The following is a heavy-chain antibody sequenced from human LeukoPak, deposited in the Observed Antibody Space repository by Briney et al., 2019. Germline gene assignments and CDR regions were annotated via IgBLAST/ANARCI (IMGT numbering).Heavy chain of an antibody. D-gene: IGHD3-10*01. V-gene: IGHV1-3*01. Sequence: ASVKVSCKASGYTFTSYAMHWVRQAPGQRLEWMGWINAGNGNTKYSQEFQGRVTITRDTSASTAYMELSSLRSEDTAVYYCARDGITMVRGVIGYNWFDPWGQGTLVTVSS. CDR2: INAGNGNT. CDR1: GYTFTSYA. J-gene: IGHJ5*02. CDR3: ARDGITMVRGVIGYNWFDP.